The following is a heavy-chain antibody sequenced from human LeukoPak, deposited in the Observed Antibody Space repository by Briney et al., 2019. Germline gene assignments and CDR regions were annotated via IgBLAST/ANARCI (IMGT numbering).Heavy chain of an antibody. CDR2: IYYSGST. V-gene: IGHV4-39*01. Sequence: SETLSLTCIVSGGSISSGDYYWAGIRQPPGRGLEWIGSIYYSGSTSYDPSLKSRVTISVDTSKNQFSLRLPSVTAADTVMYYCARLQLAAAGNRWFDHWGQGTLVTVSS. CDR1: GGSISSGDYY. D-gene: IGHD6-13*01. J-gene: IGHJ5*02. CDR3: ARLQLAAAGNRWFDH.